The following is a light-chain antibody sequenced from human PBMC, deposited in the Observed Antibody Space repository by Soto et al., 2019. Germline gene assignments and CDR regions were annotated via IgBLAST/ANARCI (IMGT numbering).Light chain of an antibody. CDR2: GAS. V-gene: IGKV3D-20*02. J-gene: IGKJ5*01. Sequence: EIVLTQSPGTLSLSPGERATLSCRASQSVSSSYLAWYQQKPGQAPRLLIYGASTRATGIPARFSGSGSGTDFTLTISSLEPEDFAVYYCQQRSNWLPITFGQGTRLEIK. CDR3: QQRSNWLPIT. CDR1: QSVSSSY.